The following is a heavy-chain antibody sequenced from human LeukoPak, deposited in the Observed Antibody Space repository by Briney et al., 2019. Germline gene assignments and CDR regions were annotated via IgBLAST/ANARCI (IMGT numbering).Heavy chain of an antibody. D-gene: IGHD5-12*01. V-gene: IGHV1-18*04. CDR3: AREDIVATMSAFDI. CDR1: GYTFTGYH. Sequence: ASVKVSCKASGYTFTGYHMHWVRQAPGQGLEWMGWISAYNGNTNYAQKLQGRVTMTTDTSTSTAYMELRSLRSDDTAVYYCAREDIVATMSAFDIWGQGTMVTVSS. J-gene: IGHJ3*02. CDR2: ISAYNGNT.